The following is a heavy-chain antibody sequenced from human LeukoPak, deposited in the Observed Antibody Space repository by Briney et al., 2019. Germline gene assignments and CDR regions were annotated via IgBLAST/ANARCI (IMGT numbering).Heavy chain of an antibody. CDR2: INYSGTT. CDR1: GGAISSDNFY. Sequence: PSETLSLTCTVSGGAISSDNFYWGWIRQPPGKGLEWIASINYSGTTYYNPSLNSRATTSVDTSKTHFSLRLSSITAADTAVYYCARLSDFWGRGILVTVSS. J-gene: IGHJ4*02. V-gene: IGHV4-39*01. CDR3: ARLSDF.